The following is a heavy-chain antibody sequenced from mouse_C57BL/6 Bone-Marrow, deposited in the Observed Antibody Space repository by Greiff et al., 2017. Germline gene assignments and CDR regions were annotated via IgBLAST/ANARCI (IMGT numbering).Heavy chain of an antibody. CDR2: ISYDGSN. Sequence: EVQRVESGPGLVKPSQSLSLTCSVTGYSITSGYYWNWIRQFPGNKLEWMGYISYDGSNNYNPSLKNRISITRDTSKNQFFLKLNSVTTEDTATYYCARGWDAAWFAYWGQGTLVTVSA. D-gene: IGHD4-1*01. CDR3: ARGWDAAWFAY. CDR1: GYSITSGYY. J-gene: IGHJ3*01. V-gene: IGHV3-6*01.